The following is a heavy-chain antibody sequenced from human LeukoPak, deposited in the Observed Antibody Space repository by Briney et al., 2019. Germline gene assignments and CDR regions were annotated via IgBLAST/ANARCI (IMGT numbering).Heavy chain of an antibody. J-gene: IGHJ5*02. Sequence: GESLKISCKGSGYSFTSYWIGWVRQMPGKGLEWMGIIYPGDSDTRYSPSFQGQVTISADKSISTAYLQWSSLKASDTAMYYCARHPGPSIAARPFDPWGQGTLVTVSS. CDR3: ARHPGPSIAARPFDP. CDR2: IYPGDSDT. D-gene: IGHD6-6*01. CDR1: GYSFTSYW. V-gene: IGHV5-51*01.